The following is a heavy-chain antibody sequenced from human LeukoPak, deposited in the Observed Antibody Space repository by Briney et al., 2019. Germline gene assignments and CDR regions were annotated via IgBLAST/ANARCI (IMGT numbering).Heavy chain of an antibody. CDR1: GGTFSSYT. D-gene: IGHD3-10*01. CDR3: ARIIGGSGIVDY. V-gene: IGHV1-69*02. Sequence: SVKVSCKASGGTFSSYTISWVRQAPGQGVEWMGRIIPILGIANYAQKFQGRVTITADKSTSTAYMELSSLRSEDTAVYYCARIIGGSGIVDYWGQGTLVTVSS. J-gene: IGHJ4*02. CDR2: IIPILGIA.